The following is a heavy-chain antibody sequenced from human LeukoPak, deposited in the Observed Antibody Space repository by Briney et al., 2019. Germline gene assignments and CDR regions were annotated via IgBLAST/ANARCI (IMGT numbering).Heavy chain of an antibody. J-gene: IGHJ4*02. Sequence: GESLKISCKGSGYSFTSYWIGWVRQMPGKGLEWMGIIYPGDSDTRYSPSFQGQVTISADKSISTAYLQWSSLKASDTAMYYCARRTPDYYDSIGPFDYWGQGTLVTVSS. CDR3: ARRTPDYYDSIGPFDY. D-gene: IGHD3-22*01. CDR2: IYPGDSDT. CDR1: GYSFTSYW. V-gene: IGHV5-51*01.